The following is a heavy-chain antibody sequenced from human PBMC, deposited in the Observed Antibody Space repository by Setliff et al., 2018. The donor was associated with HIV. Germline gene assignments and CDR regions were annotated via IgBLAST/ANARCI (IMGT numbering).Heavy chain of an antibody. D-gene: IGHD2-2*01. Sequence: KTSETLSLTCAVYGGSFSGYYWSWMRQPPGKGLEWIGEINHSGSTTYNPSLKSGVIISVDTSKNQFSLKLSSVTAADTAVYYCARGRWIRVSAAIMYYYYYMDVWGRGTTVTVSS. V-gene: IGHV4-34*01. CDR1: GGSFSGYY. CDR3: ARGRWIRVSAAIMYYYYYMDV. J-gene: IGHJ6*03. CDR2: INHSGST.